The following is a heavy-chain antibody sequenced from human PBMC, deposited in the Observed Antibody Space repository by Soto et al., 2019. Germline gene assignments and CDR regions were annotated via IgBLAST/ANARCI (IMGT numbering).Heavy chain of an antibody. Sequence: QVQLVQSGAEEKKPGASVKVSCKTSGYTFAAFFIHWIRQAPGQGLEWMGWINPTSGATVSAQKFQDRVTMTRDTSISTAYMELRGLKSDDTAVYYCTRDPDYGDYWGYFFDYWGQGTPVSVSS. J-gene: IGHJ4*02. CDR1: GYTFAAFF. V-gene: IGHV1-2*02. CDR2: INPTSGAT. CDR3: TRDPDYGDYWGYFFDY. D-gene: IGHD4-17*01.